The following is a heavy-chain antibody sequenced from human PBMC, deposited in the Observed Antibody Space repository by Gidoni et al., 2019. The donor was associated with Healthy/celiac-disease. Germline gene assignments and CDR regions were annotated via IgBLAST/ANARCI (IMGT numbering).Heavy chain of an antibody. J-gene: IGHJ4*02. CDR1: GFTFISYS. V-gene: IGHV3-21*01. CDR2: ISSSSSYI. D-gene: IGHD4-4*01. Sequence: EVQLVESGGGLVKPGGSLRLPCAASGFTFISYSMNWVRQAPGKGLEGVSSISSSSSYIYYADSVKGRFTISRDNAKNSLYLQMNSLRAEDTAVYYCARDERNDYSNYVGPIDYWGQGTLVTVSS. CDR3: ARDERNDYSNYVGPIDY.